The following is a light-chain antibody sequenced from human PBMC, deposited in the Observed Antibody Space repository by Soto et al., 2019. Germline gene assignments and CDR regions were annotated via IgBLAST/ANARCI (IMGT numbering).Light chain of an antibody. CDR3: LLYYDGSQV. CDR1: TGAVTSTYF. Sequence: QAVVTQEPSLTVSPGGTVTLTCASSTGAVTSTYFPNWFQQKPGQAPRPLIYETNKKRSWTPARFSGSLLGGKAALTLSGVRPEDEAEYYCLLYYDGSQVFGGGTKVTVL. J-gene: IGLJ2*01. V-gene: IGLV7-43*01. CDR2: ETN.